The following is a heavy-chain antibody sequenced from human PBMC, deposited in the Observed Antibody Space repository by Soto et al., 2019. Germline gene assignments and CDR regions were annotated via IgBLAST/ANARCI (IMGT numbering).Heavy chain of an antibody. CDR2: FDPEDGET. CDR1: GYTLTELS. D-gene: IGHD3-9*01. J-gene: IGHJ5*02. CDR3: ATKYYDFLTSYGGQYNWFDP. V-gene: IGHV1-24*01. Sequence: ASVKVSCKVSGYTLTELSMHWVRQAPGKGLEWMGGFDPEDGETIYAQKFQGRVTMTEDTSTDTAYMELSSLRSEDTAVYYCATKYYDFLTSYGGQYNWFDPWGQGTLVTGSS.